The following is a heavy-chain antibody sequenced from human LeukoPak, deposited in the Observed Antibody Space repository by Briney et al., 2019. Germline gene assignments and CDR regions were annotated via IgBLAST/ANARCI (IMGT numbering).Heavy chain of an antibody. V-gene: IGHV1-69*05. J-gene: IGHJ4*02. D-gene: IGHD3-22*01. CDR2: ILPIFGTA. CDR1: GGTFSSYA. Sequence: SVKVACKAYGGTFSSYAISWVRQAPGQGLEWMGRILPIFGTANYAQKFQGRVTITTDESTSTAYMELSSLRSEDTAVYYCARMGNYYDSSAPPREWGQGTLVSVSS. CDR3: ARMGNYYDSSAPPRE.